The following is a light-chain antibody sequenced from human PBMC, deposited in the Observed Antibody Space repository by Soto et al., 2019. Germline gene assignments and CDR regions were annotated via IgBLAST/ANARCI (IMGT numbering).Light chain of an antibody. Sequence: SVPMLSPGSLSLSPGERETLSCRASQTAIGNYVAWYQQKPGQTPRLLIYGASSWATDIPDRFSGSGSGTDFTLTITRLQPDDFAVYHCQQYSGSPLTFGQGTKVDIK. CDR2: GAS. CDR1: QTAIGNY. V-gene: IGKV3-20*01. CDR3: QQYSGSPLT. J-gene: IGKJ4*01.